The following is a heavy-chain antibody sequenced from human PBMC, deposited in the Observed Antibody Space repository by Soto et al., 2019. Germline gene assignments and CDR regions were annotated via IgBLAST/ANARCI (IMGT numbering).Heavy chain of an antibody. CDR2: IDPSDSQT. CDR3: ARQIYDSDTGPNFQYYFDS. J-gene: IGHJ4*02. V-gene: IGHV5-10-1*01. Sequence: PGASLKISCKGSGYSFAGYWITWVRQKPGKGHEWMGRIDPSDSQTYYSPSFRGHVTISVTKSITTVFLQWSSLRASDTAMYYCARQIYDSDTGPNFQYYFDSWGQGTPVTVSS. CDR1: GYSFAGYW. D-gene: IGHD3-22*01.